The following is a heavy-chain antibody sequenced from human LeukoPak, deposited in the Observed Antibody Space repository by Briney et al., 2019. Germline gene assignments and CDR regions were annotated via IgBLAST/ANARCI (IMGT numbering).Heavy chain of an antibody. J-gene: IGHJ4*02. V-gene: IGHV3-15*01. CDR3: TTDLRSPWELLWRDFDY. Sequence: GGSLRLSCAASAFTFSSYSMNWVRQAPGKGLEWVGRIKSKTDGGTTDYAAPVKGRFTISRDDSKNTLYLQMNSLKTEDTAVYYCTTDLRSPWELLWRDFDYWGQGTLVTVSS. CDR2: IKSKTDGGTT. CDR1: AFTFSSYS. D-gene: IGHD1-26*01.